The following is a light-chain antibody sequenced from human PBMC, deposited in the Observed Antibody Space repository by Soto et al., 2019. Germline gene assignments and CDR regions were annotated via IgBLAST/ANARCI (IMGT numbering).Light chain of an antibody. CDR2: LDS. V-gene: IGKV2-28*01. CDR3: MQVVRPPFS. Sequence: DIVLTQSPLSLVVTPGEPASISCRSSQSLLYSNGYHYLDWYLQKPGQSPQLLIYLDSNRASGVPDRFSGSGSGTDFTLKISRVEAEDVGVFYCMQVVRPPFSFGQGTKLEIK. J-gene: IGKJ2*03. CDR1: QSLLYSNGYHY.